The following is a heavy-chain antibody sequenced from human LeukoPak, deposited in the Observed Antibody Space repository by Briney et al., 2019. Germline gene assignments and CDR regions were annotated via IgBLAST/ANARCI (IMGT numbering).Heavy chain of an antibody. CDR2: ISSRSTYI. V-gene: IGHV3-21*01. J-gene: IGHJ3*01. CDR3: ARDHHRRLYDSQARDTFDF. CDR1: GFTFTSYT. D-gene: IGHD3-22*01. Sequence: GGSLRLSCAASGFTFTSYTMNWVRQAPGKGLEWVSSISSRSTYIYYADSVKGRFTISRDNAKNSLYLQMNSLRAEDTAVYYCARDHHRRLYDSQARDTFDFWGQGTMVTVSS.